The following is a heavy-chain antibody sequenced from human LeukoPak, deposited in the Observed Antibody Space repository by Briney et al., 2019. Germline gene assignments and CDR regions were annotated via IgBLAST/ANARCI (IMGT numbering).Heavy chain of an antibody. D-gene: IGHD3-22*01. V-gene: IGHV3-30*03. CDR2: ISSDGSNK. Sequence: GGSLRLSCAASGFTFDDYGMSWVRQAPGKGLEWVAVISSDGSNKYYADSMKGRFTISRDNSKNTLYLQMNSLRGEDTAVYYCATLSVYYDSSYFDYWGQGTLVTVSS. CDR3: ATLSVYYDSSYFDY. CDR1: GFTFDDYG. J-gene: IGHJ4*02.